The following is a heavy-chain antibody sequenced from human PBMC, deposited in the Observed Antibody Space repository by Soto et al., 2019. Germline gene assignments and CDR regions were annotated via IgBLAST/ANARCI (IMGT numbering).Heavy chain of an antibody. Sequence: SGPTLMNPTQTLTLTCTFSGFSLSASGVGVGWIRQPPEKALEWLALIYWNDDKRYSPSLKSRLTVTKDTSKNQVVLTMTDVDPVDTATYYCAHSGYTSGSYYFYSLDVWGQRTTVTVS. CDR2: IYWNDDK. CDR3: AHSGYTSGSYYFYSLDV. V-gene: IGHV2-5*01. D-gene: IGHD5-18*01. J-gene: IGHJ6*02. CDR1: GFSLSASGVG.